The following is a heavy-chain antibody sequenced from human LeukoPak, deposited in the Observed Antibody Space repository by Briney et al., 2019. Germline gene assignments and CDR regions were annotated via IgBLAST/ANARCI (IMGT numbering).Heavy chain of an antibody. Sequence: GGSLRLSCAASGFTFDDYGMSWVRQAPGKGLEWVSAINWNGGSTGYADSVKGRFTISRDNAKNSLYLQMNILRAEDTALYYCARGTTLAAAGTPFDYWGQGTLVTVSS. D-gene: IGHD6-13*01. V-gene: IGHV3-20*04. J-gene: IGHJ4*02. CDR2: INWNGGST. CDR1: GFTFDDYG. CDR3: ARGTTLAAAGTPFDY.